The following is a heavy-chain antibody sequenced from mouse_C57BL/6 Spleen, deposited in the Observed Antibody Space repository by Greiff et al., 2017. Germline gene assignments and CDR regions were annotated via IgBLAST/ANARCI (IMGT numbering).Heavy chain of an antibody. V-gene: IGHV1-54*01. CDR2: INPGSGGT. J-gene: IGHJ1*03. Sequence: QVQLKESGAELVRPGTSVKVSCKASGYAFTNYLIEWVKQRPGQGLEWIGVINPGSGGTNYNEKFKGKATLTADKSSSTAYMQLSSLTSEDSAVYFCARRGVVGGYFDVWGTGTTVTVSS. D-gene: IGHD1-1*01. CDR1: GYAFTNYL. CDR3: ARRGVVGGYFDV.